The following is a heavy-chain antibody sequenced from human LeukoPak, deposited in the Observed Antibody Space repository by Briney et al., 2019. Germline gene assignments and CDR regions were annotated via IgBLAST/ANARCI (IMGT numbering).Heavy chain of an antibody. D-gene: IGHD3-10*01. V-gene: IGHV3-11*05. CDR3: ARVRSSGSPLDY. J-gene: IGHJ4*02. CDR2: ISKSGTST. CDR1: GFTFSDYY. Sequence: GGSLRLSCAASGFTFSDYYMSWIRQAPGKGLECVSYISKSGTSTKYADSVKGRFSISRDNAKQSLYLQLTSLTAEDTAVYYCARVRSSGSPLDYWGQGTLVTVSS.